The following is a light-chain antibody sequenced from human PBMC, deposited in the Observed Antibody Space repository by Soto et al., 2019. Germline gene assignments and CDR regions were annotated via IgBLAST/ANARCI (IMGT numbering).Light chain of an antibody. Sequence: QSALTQPASVSGSPGQSVTISCPGNSSDVGAYKYVSWYQTHPGKAPKLMIYAVSNRPSGISNRFSGSKSGNTAFLTISGLQTEDEADYYCSSFTGPTTLDVFGTGTKLTVL. CDR1: SSDVGAYKY. CDR3: SSFTGPTTLDV. J-gene: IGLJ1*01. V-gene: IGLV2-14*03. CDR2: AVS.